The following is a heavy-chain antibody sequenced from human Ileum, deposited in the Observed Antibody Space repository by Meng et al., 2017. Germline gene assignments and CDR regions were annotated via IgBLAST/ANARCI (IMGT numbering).Heavy chain of an antibody. CDR2: IYPGCST. V-gene: IGHV3-66*02. J-gene: IGHJ5*02. D-gene: IGHD1-1*01. CDR3: ARAGNDDSWNWFDP. CDR1: GFTVSGNF. Sequence: EGQLVESGGCFVQPGGSLSLSRVASGFTVSGNFLSWVRQAPGKGLEWVSIIYPGCSTYYPDSLKGRFTISRDNSKNTVHLQMNSLRPEDTAVYYCARAGNDDSWNWFDPWGQGTLVTVSS.